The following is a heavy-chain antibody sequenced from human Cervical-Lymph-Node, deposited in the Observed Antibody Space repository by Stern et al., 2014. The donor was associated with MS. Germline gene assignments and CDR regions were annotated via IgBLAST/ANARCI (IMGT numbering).Heavy chain of an antibody. CDR3: ARGRPATDY. V-gene: IGHV1-69*06. CDR2: IIPIFGTA. Sequence: VQLEESGAEVKKPGSSVKVSCKASGGTFSSCVISWVRQAPGQGLEWMGGIIPIFGTANYAQKFQGRVTITADKSTSTAYMEQSSLRSEATAVYSCARGRPATDYWGQGTLVTVSS. CDR1: GGTFSSCV. J-gene: IGHJ4*02.